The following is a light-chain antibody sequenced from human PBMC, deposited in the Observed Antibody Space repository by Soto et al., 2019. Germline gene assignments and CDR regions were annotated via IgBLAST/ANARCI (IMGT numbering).Light chain of an antibody. CDR1: SSNIGNNY. CDR2: DNN. J-gene: IGLJ2*01. CDR3: GTWDSSLSAVV. Sequence: QSVLTQPPSVSAAPGQKVTLSCSGSSSNIGNNYVSWYQQLPGTAPKLLIYDNNKRPSGIPDRFSGSKSGTSATLGITGLQTGDEADYYCGTWDSSLSAVVFGGGTKLPVL. V-gene: IGLV1-51*01.